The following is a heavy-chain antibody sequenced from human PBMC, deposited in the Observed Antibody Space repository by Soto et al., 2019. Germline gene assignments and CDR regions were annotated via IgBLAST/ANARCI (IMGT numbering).Heavy chain of an antibody. CDR1: GFTFSSYA. Sequence: EVQLLESGGGLVQPGGSLRLSCAASGFTFSSYAMSWVRQAPGKGLEWVSAISGSGGSTYYADSVKGRFTISRDNSKNTLYLQMNSLRAEDTAVYYCAKDPDSSGYYYSAFDIWGQGTMVTVSS. D-gene: IGHD3-22*01. V-gene: IGHV3-23*01. CDR3: AKDPDSSGYYYSAFDI. CDR2: ISGSGGST. J-gene: IGHJ3*02.